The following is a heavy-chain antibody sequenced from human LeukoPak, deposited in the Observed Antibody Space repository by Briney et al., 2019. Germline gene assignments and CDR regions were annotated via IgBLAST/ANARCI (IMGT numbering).Heavy chain of an antibody. CDR3: ARDDGRVYNFDH. D-gene: IGHD5/OR15-5a*01. V-gene: IGHV1-46*01. CDR1: GYTFTNYY. J-gene: IGHJ4*02. Sequence: GASVKVSCKASGYTFTNYYVHWVRQAPGQGLEWMGIINPSTGSATYAPKFQGRVAMTRDTSTTTVYMEISSLRSDDTAVYYCARDDGRVYNFDHWGQGTLVPVSS. CDR2: INPSTGSA.